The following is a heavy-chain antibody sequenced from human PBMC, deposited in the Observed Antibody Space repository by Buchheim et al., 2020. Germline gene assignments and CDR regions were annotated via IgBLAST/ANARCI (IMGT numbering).Heavy chain of an antibody. CDR3: ARDRVLRFLEWLYIGGEDGMDV. CDR2: INPSGGST. J-gene: IGHJ6*02. CDR1: GYTFTSYY. D-gene: IGHD3-3*01. V-gene: IGHV1-46*01. Sequence: QVQLVQSGAEVKKPGASVKVSCKASGYTFTSYYMHWVRQAPGQGLEWMGIINPSGGSTSYAQKFQGRVTMTRDTSTSTVYMGLSSLRSEDTAVYYCARDRVLRFLEWLYIGGEDGMDVWGQGTT.